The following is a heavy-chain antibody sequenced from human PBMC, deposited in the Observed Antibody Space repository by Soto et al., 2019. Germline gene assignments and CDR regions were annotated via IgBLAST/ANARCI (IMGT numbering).Heavy chain of an antibody. CDR3: ARGPPIYDFWSGTLDY. Sequence: EVQLVESGGGLVQPGGSLRLSCAASGFTFSDHYMDWVRQAPGKGLEWVGRTRNKANSYTTEYAASVKGRFTISRDDSKNSLYLQMNSLKTEDTAVYYCARGPPIYDFWSGTLDYWGQGTQVTVSS. V-gene: IGHV3-72*01. D-gene: IGHD3-3*01. CDR2: TRNKANSYTT. J-gene: IGHJ4*02. CDR1: GFTFSDHY.